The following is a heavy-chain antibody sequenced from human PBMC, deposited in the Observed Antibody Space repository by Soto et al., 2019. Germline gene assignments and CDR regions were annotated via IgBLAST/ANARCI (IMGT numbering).Heavy chain of an antibody. CDR3: ARSVTSIVGATNPFDY. Sequence: ASVKVSCKASGGTFSSYAISWVRQAPGQGLEWMGGIIPIFGTANYAQKFQGRVTITADESTSTAYMELSSLRSEDTAVYYCARSVTSIVGATNPFDYWGQGTLVTVSS. D-gene: IGHD1-26*01. CDR2: IIPIFGTA. CDR1: GGTFSSYA. V-gene: IGHV1-69*13. J-gene: IGHJ4*02.